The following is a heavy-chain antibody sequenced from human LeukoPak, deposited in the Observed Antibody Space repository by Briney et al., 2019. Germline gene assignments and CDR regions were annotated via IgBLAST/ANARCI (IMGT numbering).Heavy chain of an antibody. CDR3: AKDRWDIVVVPAAIRSTEYYYYYYGMDV. D-gene: IGHD2-2*01. J-gene: IGHJ6*02. Sequence: GGSLRLSCAASGFTFSTYAVNWVRQAPGKGLEWVSTISGSGDSTYYADSVKGRFTISRDNSKNTLYLQMNSLRAEDTAVYYCAKDRWDIVVVPAAIRSTEYYYYYYGMDVWGQGTTVTVSS. V-gene: IGHV3-23*01. CDR2: ISGSGDST. CDR1: GFTFSTYA.